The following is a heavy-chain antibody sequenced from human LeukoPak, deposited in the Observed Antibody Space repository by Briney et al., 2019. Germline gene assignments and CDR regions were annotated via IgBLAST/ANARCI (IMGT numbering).Heavy chain of an antibody. J-gene: IGHJ4*02. V-gene: IGHV3-73*01. CDR1: GFTFSGSA. Sequence: GGSLRLSCAASGFTFSGSAIHWVRQASGKGLELVGRIRSKDNNYATTYAASVKGRFTISRDDSKNTVHLQMNSLKTEDTAVYWCTRRTGSGSYYFDYWGQGTLVTVSS. D-gene: IGHD3-10*01. CDR2: IRSKDNNYAT. CDR3: TRRTGSGSYYFDY.